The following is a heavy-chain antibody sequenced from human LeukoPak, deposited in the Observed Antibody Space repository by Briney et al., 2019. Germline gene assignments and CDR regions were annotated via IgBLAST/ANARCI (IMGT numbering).Heavy chain of an antibody. V-gene: IGHV3-23*01. Sequence: PGGSLRLSCVASGFIFSSYAMSWVRQAPGQGQAWVSRISGTGGRTDYADSVKGRFTISRDNSKNTLYLQMDSLRAEDTAVYYCAIDRSPFDYWGQGTLVTVSS. CDR2: ISGTGGRT. CDR3: AIDRSPFDY. J-gene: IGHJ4*02. CDR1: GFIFSSYA.